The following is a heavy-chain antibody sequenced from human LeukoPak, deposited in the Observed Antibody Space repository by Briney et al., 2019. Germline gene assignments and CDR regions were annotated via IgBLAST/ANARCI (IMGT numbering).Heavy chain of an antibody. J-gene: IGHJ4*02. V-gene: IGHV4-61*08. CDR3: ARRSGYSYGLSNYFDY. Sequence: SETLSLTCTVSGGSISSGGYYWSWIRQPPGKGLEWIGYIYYSGSTNYNPSLKSRVTISVDTSKNQFSLKLSSVTAADTAVYYCARRSGYSYGLSNYFDYWGQGTLVTVSS. D-gene: IGHD5-18*01. CDR1: GGSISSGGYY. CDR2: IYYSGST.